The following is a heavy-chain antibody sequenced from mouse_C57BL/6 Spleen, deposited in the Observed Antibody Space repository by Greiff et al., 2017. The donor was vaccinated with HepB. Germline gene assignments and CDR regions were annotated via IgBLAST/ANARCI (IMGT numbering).Heavy chain of an antibody. V-gene: IGHV14-2*01. CDR3: ASSYYGSSYGGYFDV. J-gene: IGHJ1*03. Sequence: EVKLMESGAELVKPGASVKLSCTASGFNIKDYYMHWVKQRTEQGLEWIGRIDPEDGETKYAPKFQGKATITADTSSNTAYLQLSSLTSEDTAVYYCASSYYGSSYGGYFDVWGTGTTVTVSS. CDR1: GFNIKDYY. D-gene: IGHD1-1*01. CDR2: IDPEDGET.